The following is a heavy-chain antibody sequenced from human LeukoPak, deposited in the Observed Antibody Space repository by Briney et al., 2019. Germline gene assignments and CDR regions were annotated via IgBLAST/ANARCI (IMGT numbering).Heavy chain of an antibody. V-gene: IGHV4-30-4*01. J-gene: IGHJ5*02. CDR2: IYYSGST. Sequence: SETLSLTCTVSGDSLSRGDYYWSSIRQPPGNGLEWHGHIYYSGSTYNNPSLKSRVTISVDTSKNQFALKLSSVTAADTVVYYWARVRVRGVMTRCDPWGQGTLVTVSS. D-gene: IGHD3-10*01. CDR1: GDSLSRGDYY. CDR3: ARVRVRGVMTRCDP.